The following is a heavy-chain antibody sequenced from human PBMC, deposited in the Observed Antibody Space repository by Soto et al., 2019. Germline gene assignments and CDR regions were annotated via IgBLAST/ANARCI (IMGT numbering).Heavy chain of an antibody. J-gene: IGHJ4*02. D-gene: IGHD3-9*01. Sequence: GGSLRLSCAASGFSFRNYAMTWVRQAPGKGLEWISTLTGSSSNTYYADSVKGRFAISRDNSRNTLYLQMHSLTAEDTAVYYCGNGRATYGLLTHDYWGQGTLVTVSS. CDR1: GFSFRNYA. V-gene: IGHV3-23*01. CDR3: GNGRATYGLLTHDY. CDR2: LTGSSSNT.